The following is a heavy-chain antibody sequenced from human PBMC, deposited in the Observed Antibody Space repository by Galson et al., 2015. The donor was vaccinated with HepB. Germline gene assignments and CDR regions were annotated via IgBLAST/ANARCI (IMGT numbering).Heavy chain of an antibody. CDR2: INANNGNT. Sequence: SVKVSCKASGYTFTSYDMSWVRQAPGQGLEWMGWINANNGNTNYAQKLQGRVTMTTDTSRSTAYMELRGLRSDDTAVYYCARGGWFDFGYWGQGTPVTVSS. J-gene: IGHJ4*02. D-gene: IGHD3-10*01. CDR1: GYTFTSYD. CDR3: ARGGWFDFGY. V-gene: IGHV1-18*04.